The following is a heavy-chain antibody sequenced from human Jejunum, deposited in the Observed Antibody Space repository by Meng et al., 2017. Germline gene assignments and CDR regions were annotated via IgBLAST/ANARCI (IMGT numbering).Heavy chain of an antibody. CDR2: LSVSSSNT. CDR1: GFSISNYA. CDR3: AKDQILADRAWYGDY. J-gene: IGHJ4*02. V-gene: IGHV3-23*01. D-gene: IGHD2/OR15-2a*01. Sequence: GGSLRLSCAASGFSISNYAMSWVRQAPGKGLEWVSALSVSSSNTYYADFVKGRFTISRDTSTNTLHLQMHSLRVEDTAVYYCAKDQILADRAWYGDYWGQGTLVTVSS.